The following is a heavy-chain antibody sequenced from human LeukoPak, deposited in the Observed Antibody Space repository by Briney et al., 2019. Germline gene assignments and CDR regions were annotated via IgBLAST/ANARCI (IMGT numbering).Heavy chain of an antibody. CDR3: ARAIPTSGSYGYYFDY. CDR1: GFTVSSNY. J-gene: IGHJ4*02. V-gene: IGHV3-53*01. Sequence: PGGSLRLSCAASGFTVSSNYMSWVRQAPGKGLEWVSVIYSGGSTYYADSVKGRFTISRDNSKNTLYLQMNSLRAEDTAVYYCARAIPTSGSYGYYFDYWGQGTLVTVSS. D-gene: IGHD1-26*01. CDR2: IYSGGST.